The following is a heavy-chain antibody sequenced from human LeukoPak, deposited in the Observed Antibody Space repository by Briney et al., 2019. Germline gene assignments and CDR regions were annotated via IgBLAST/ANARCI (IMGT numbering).Heavy chain of an antibody. V-gene: IGHV4-34*01. CDR1: GGSFSAYY. CDR2: INHSGST. Sequence: SETLSLTCAVYGGSFSAYYWSWIRQPPGKGLEWIGEINHSGSTNYKPSLRSRVTISVDRTKNQFSLKVSSVTAADTAMYYCVRGREDTWFGESIGLPSTYNWFDPWGQGTLVTVSS. J-gene: IGHJ5*02. D-gene: IGHD3-10*01. CDR3: VRGREDTWFGESIGLPSTYNWFDP.